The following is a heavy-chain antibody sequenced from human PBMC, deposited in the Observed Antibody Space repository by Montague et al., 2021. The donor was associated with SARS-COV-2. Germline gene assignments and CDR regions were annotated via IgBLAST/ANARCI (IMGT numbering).Heavy chain of an antibody. Sequence: SETLSLTCTVSGGSISSDNWWTWVRQPPGKGLEWIGDIFHSGATNYNPSLKSRLTTSVDKSKNQISLQLTSVTAADTAMYYGALPLGGDRFDPWGQGTLVTVSS. J-gene: IGHJ5*02. D-gene: IGHD3-16*01. CDR3: ALPLGGDRFDP. CDR1: GGSISSDNW. V-gene: IGHV4-4*02. CDR2: IFHSGAT.